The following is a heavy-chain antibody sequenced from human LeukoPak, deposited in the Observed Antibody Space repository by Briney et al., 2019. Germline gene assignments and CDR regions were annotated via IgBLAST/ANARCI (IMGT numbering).Heavy chain of an antibody. Sequence: ASVKVSCKASGYTFTGYYMHWVRQAPGQGLEWMGWINPNSGGTNYAQKFQGRVTMIRDTSISTAYMELSRLRSDDTAVYYCARDHGITIFGVVTNWFDPWGQGTLVTVSS. V-gene: IGHV1-2*02. CDR3: ARDHGITIFGVVTNWFDP. CDR1: GYTFTGYY. J-gene: IGHJ5*02. CDR2: INPNSGGT. D-gene: IGHD3-3*01.